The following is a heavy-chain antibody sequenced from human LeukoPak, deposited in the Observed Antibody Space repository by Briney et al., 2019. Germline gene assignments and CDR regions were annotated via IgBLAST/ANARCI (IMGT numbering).Heavy chain of an antibody. J-gene: IGHJ4*02. V-gene: IGHV4-61*02. CDR2: IYTSGST. CDR1: GGSISSGSYY. D-gene: IGHD3-22*01. CDR3: ARVVEDYYDSSGYYYYFDY. Sequence: SQTLSLTCAVSGGSISSGSYYWSWIRQPAGKGLEWIGRIYTSGSTNYNPSLKSRVTISVDTSKNQFSLKLSSVTAADTAVYYCARVVEDYYDSSGYYYYFDYWGQGTLVTVSS.